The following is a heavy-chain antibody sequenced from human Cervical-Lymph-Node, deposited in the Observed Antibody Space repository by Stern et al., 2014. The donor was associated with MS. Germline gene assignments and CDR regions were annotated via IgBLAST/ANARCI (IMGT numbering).Heavy chain of an antibody. CDR3: ARDQGTMDWFDP. CDR1: GYTFTNYY. V-gene: IGHV1-46*01. J-gene: IGHJ5*02. Sequence: VQLVESGAEVKKPGASVMVSCKAFGYTFTNYYIHWVRQAPGQGLEWMGIINPNGGGTDYVQKFQGRLTMTRDTSTSTVYMELSSLTSEDTAVYYCARDQGTMDWFDPWGQGTLVTVSS. CDR2: INPNGGGT. D-gene: IGHD3-10*01.